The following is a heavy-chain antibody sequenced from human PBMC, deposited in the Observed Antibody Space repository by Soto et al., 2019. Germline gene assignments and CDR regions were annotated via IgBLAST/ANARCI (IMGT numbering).Heavy chain of an antibody. D-gene: IGHD1-1*01. J-gene: IGHJ4*02. CDR1: GDSISITSYY. V-gene: IGHV4-39*01. Sequence: QLQLQESGPGLVKPSETLSLTCTVSGDSISITSYYWGWVRQPPGKGLEWIGSIHYSGSTHYNPSLQSRVTISGDASKKQFSLKLRSVTAADTAVYYCASTNDETFYFDYWGQGTLVTVSS. CDR3: ASTNDETFYFDY. CDR2: IHYSGST.